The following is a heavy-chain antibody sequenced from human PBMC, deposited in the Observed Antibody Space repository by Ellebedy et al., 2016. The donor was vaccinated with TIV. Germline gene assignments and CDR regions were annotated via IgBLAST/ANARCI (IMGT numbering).Heavy chain of an antibody. Sequence: GESLKISCAASGFTFSNYAMGWVRQAPGKGLEWVSATTGSVGSKSYADSVKGRFTISRDSSKNTLYLQMNRLRAEDTAVYYCAKHTSHGAIFIDYWGQGTLVTVSS. CDR1: GFTFSNYA. CDR2: TTGSVGSK. V-gene: IGHV3-23*01. J-gene: IGHJ4*02. D-gene: IGHD3-16*01. CDR3: AKHTSHGAIFIDY.